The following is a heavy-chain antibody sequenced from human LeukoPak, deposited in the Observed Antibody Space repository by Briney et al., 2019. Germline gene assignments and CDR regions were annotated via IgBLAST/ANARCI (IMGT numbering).Heavy chain of an antibody. CDR1: GYTFTDYY. J-gene: IGHJ4*02. V-gene: IGHV1-2*02. D-gene: IGHD6-13*01. Sequence: ASVKVSCKASGYTFTDYYMHWVRQAPGQGLEWMGWINPDTGDTNYAQKFQGRVTMTRDTSISIAQMDLSSLRSDDTAVYYCARYPLSYSGNWHYYFDYWGQGTLVTVSS. CDR2: INPDTGDT. CDR3: ARYPLSYSGNWHYYFDY.